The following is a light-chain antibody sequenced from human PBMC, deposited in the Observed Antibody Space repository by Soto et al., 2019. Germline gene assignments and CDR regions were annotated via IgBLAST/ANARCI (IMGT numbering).Light chain of an antibody. CDR3: QQYSSYWT. Sequence: DIQMTQSPSTLSASVGDRVTITCRASQSLSGLLAWYQQKPGKAPKLLIYDASSLKSGVPSRCSGSGSGTEFTLIISRLQPDDVTTYCCQQYSSYWTFGQGTKVEIK. V-gene: IGKV1-5*01. J-gene: IGKJ1*01. CDR1: QSLSGL. CDR2: DAS.